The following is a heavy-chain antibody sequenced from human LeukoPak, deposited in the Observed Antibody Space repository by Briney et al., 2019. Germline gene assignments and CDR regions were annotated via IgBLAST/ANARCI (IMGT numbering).Heavy chain of an antibody. CDR3: ARGTPTTRDFDY. CDR2: ISSSSNYI. V-gene: IGHV3-21*01. D-gene: IGHD4-11*01. J-gene: IGHJ4*02. CDR1: GLTFSNYN. Sequence: GGSLRLSCAACGLTFSNYNMNWVRQAPGEGLEWVSFISSSSNYIYYADSVRGRFTISRDNAKNSLYLQMNSLRAEDTAVYYCARGTPTTRDFDYWGQGTLVTVSS.